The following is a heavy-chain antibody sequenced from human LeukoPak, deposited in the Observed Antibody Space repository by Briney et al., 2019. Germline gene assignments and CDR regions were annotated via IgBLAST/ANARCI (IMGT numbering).Heavy chain of an antibody. D-gene: IGHD3-10*01. CDR2: ISGRGDVT. J-gene: IGHJ4*02. V-gene: IGHV3-23*01. CDR3: AKDLGYYYGSGNYYTHFDY. CDR1: GFTFTSYA. Sequence: GGSLRLSCAASGFTFTSYAMGWVRQAPGKGLEWVSSISGRGDVTYYADSVKGRFTFSRDNSKSTLYLHMNNLRTEDTAVYYCAKDLGYYYGSGNYYTHFDYWGQGTLVTVSS.